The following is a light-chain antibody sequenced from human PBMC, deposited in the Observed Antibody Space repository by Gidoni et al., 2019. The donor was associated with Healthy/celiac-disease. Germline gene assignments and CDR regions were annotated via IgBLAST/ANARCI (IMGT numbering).Light chain of an antibody. CDR3: SSYTSSSTLV. CDR1: SSDVGGSNY. J-gene: IGLJ3*02. Sequence: QSALTQPASVSGSPEQSITISCTGTSSDVGGSNYVSWYQQHPGKAPKLMIYDVSNRPSGVSNRFSGSKSGNTASLTISGPQAEDEADYYCSSYTSSSTLVFGGGTKLTVL. V-gene: IGLV2-14*03. CDR2: DVS.